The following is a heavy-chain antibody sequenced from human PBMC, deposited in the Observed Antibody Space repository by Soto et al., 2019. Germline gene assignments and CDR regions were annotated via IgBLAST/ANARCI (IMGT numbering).Heavy chain of an antibody. V-gene: IGHV1-18*01. CDR1: GYTFTSYG. CDR2: ISAYNGNT. D-gene: IGHD2-15*01. J-gene: IGHJ6*02. Sequence: GASVKVSCKASGYTFTSYGISWVRQAPGQGLEWMGWISAYNGNTNYAQKLQGRVTMTTDTSTSTAYMELRSLRSDDTAVYYCARGRYCSGGSCYWGMDVWGQGTTVTVSS. CDR3: ARGRYCSGGSCYWGMDV.